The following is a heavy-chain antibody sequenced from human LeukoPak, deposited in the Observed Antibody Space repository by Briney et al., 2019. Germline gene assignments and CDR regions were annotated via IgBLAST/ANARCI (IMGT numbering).Heavy chain of an antibody. J-gene: IGHJ4*02. D-gene: IGHD3-22*01. Sequence: SETLSLTCTVSGGSISSYYWSWIRQPPGKGLEWIGNIYDSGSTNYNPSLKSRLTISVATSKNQCSLKLSSVTAADTAVYYCARQSISGSSLSYFDYWGQGTLVNVSS. V-gene: IGHV4-59*01. CDR1: GGSISSYY. CDR2: IYDSGST. CDR3: ARQSISGSSLSYFDY.